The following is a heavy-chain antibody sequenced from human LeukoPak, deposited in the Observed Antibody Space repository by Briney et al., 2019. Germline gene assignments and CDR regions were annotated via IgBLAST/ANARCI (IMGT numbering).Heavy chain of an antibody. CDR3: ARDRMIAAAGTRWFDP. V-gene: IGHV1-18*01. CDR1: GYTFTSYG. CDR2: ISAYNGNT. J-gene: IGHJ5*02. Sequence: GASVKVSCKASGYTFTSYGIIWVRQAPGQGLEWMGWISAYNGNTNYAQKLQGRVTMTTDTSTSTAYMELRSLRSDDTAVYYCARDRMIAAAGTRWFDPWGQGTLVTVSS. D-gene: IGHD6-13*01.